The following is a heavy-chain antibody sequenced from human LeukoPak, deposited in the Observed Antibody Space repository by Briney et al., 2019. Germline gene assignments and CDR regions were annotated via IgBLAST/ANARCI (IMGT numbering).Heavy chain of an antibody. CDR3: ARDLGYSYGYADFDY. D-gene: IGHD5-18*01. Sequence: GGSLRLSCAASGFTFSSYWMSWVRQAPGKGLEWVSSISSSSSYIYYADSVKGRFTISRDNAKNSLYLQMNSLRAEDTAVYYCARDLGYSYGYADFDYWGQGTLVTVSS. CDR2: ISSSSSYI. J-gene: IGHJ4*02. CDR1: GFTFSSYW. V-gene: IGHV3-21*01.